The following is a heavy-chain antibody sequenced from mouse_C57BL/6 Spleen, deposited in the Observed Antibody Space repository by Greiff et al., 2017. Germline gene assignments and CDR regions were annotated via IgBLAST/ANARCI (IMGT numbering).Heavy chain of an antibody. J-gene: IGHJ4*01. CDR1: GYTFTSYW. CDR3: ARYGGYAMDY. Sequence: QVQLQQPGAELVRPGSSVKLSCKASGYTFTSYWMHWVKQRPIQGLEWIGNIDPSDSETHYNQKFKDKATLTVDKSSSTAYMQLSSLTSEDSAVYYCARYGGYAMDYWGQGTSVTVSS. CDR2: IDPSDSET. D-gene: IGHD1-1*02. V-gene: IGHV1-52*01.